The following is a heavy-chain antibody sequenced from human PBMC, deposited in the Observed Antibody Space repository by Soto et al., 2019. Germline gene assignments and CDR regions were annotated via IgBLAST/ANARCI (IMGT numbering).Heavy chain of an antibody. D-gene: IGHD2-15*01. V-gene: IGHV3-11*06. CDR2: ISPGSRYP. Sequence: LRLSCAGSGFTFGDSYMSWIRQAPGKALEWLSYISPGSRYPAYADSVKGRFTISRDNAKRSLYLQMMSLTAEDTAIYYCVRGGGGGLFDPWGQGTMVTVSS. CDR1: GFTFGDSY. CDR3: VRGGGGGLFDP. J-gene: IGHJ5*02.